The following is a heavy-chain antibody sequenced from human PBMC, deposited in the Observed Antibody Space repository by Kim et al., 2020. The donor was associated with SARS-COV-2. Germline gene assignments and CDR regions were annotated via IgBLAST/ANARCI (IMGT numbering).Heavy chain of an antibody. D-gene: IGHD3-10*01. CDR3: AKSVLLWFGPNWFDP. Sequence: SVRGRFTISRDNSKNTLYLQMNSLRAENTAVYYCAKSVLLWFGPNWFDPWGQGTLVTVSS. J-gene: IGHJ5*02. V-gene: IGHV3-23*01.